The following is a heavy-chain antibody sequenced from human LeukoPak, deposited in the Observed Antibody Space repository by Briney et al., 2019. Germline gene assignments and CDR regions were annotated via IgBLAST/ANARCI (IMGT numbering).Heavy chain of an antibody. D-gene: IGHD2-15*01. J-gene: IGHJ1*01. CDR2: INHSGST. CDR3: ARSGYCSGGSCYPRRQYFQH. CDR1: GGSFSGYY. Sequence: SETLSLTCAVYGGSFSGYYWSRIRQPPGKGLEWIGEINHSGSTNYNPSLKSRVTISVDTSKNQFSLKLSSVTAADTAVYYCARSGYCSGGSCYPRRQYFQHWGQGTLVTVSS. V-gene: IGHV4-34*01.